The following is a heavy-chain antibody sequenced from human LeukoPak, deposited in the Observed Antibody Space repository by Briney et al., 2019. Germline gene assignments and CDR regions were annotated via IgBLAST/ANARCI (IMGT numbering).Heavy chain of an antibody. J-gene: IGHJ3*02. CDR3: ARGHYGSGNTYAFDI. D-gene: IGHD3-10*01. CDR2: INHSGST. Sequence: SETLSLTCAVYGGSFSGYYWSWIRQPPAKGLEWIGEINHSGSTNDNPSLNSRVTVSVDTSKNQFSLKLSSVTAADTAVYYCARGHYGSGNTYAFDIWGQGTMVTVSS. CDR1: GGSFSGYY. V-gene: IGHV4-34*01.